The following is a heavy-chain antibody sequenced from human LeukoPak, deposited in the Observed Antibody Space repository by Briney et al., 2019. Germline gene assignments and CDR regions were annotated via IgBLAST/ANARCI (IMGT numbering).Heavy chain of an antibody. CDR3: ARDPNTMIRGDRDY. J-gene: IGHJ4*02. V-gene: IGHV3-33*01. D-gene: IGHD3-22*01. Sequence: GGSLRLSCAASGFTFSSYGMHWVRQAPGRGLEWVAVIWYDGSNKYYADSVKGRFTISRDNSKNTLYLQMNSLRAEDTAVYYCARDPNTMIRGDRDYWGQGTLVTVSS. CDR2: IWYDGSNK. CDR1: GFTFSSYG.